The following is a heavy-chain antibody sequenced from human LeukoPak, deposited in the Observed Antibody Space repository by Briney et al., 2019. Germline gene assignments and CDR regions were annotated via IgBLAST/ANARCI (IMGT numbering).Heavy chain of an antibody. CDR1: GGSISSSSYY. CDR3: ARHYDILTGYYYGMDV. V-gene: IGHV4-39*01. CDR2: IYYSGST. Sequence: SETLSLTCTVSGGSISSSSYYWGWIRQPPGKGLEWIGSIYYSGSTYYNPSLKSRVTISVDTSKNQFSLKLSSVTAADTAVYYCARHYDILTGYYYGMDVWGQGTTVTVSS. J-gene: IGHJ6*02. D-gene: IGHD3-9*01.